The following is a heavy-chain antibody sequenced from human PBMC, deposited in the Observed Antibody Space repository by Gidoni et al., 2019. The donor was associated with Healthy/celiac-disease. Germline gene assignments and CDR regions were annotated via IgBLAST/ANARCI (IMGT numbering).Heavy chain of an antibody. D-gene: IGHD3-22*01. CDR3: ARDLAPPGPFSSGLYYYYGMDV. Sequence: EVQLVESGGGLVQPGGSLRLSCAASGFTFSTYSMNWVRQAPGKGLEWVSYISSSSSTIYYADSVKGRFTISRDNAKNSLYLQMNSLRDEDTAVYYCARDLAPPGPFSSGLYYYYGMDVWGQGTTVTVSS. CDR2: ISSSSSTI. J-gene: IGHJ6*02. CDR1: GFTFSTYS. V-gene: IGHV3-48*02.